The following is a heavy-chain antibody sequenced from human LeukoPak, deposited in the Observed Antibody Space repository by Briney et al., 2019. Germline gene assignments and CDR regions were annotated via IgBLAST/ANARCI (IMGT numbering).Heavy chain of an antibody. CDR3: ARGGYNWNYSGVWFDP. V-gene: IGHV1-69*04. CDR1: GDTFSSYA. CDR2: IIPIFGIA. J-gene: IGHJ5*02. Sequence: SVKVSCKASGDTFSSYAISWVRQAPGQGLEWMGRIIPIFGIANYAQKFQGRVTITADKSTSTAYMELSSLRSEDTAVYYCARGGYNWNYSGVWFDPWGQGTLVTVSS. D-gene: IGHD1-7*01.